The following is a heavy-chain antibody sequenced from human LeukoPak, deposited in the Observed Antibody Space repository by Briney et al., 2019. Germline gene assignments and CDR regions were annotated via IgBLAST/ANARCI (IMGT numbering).Heavy chain of an antibody. Sequence: PGGSLRLSCAASGFAFSSYDMHWVRQATGKGLEWVSAIGTAGDTYYPGSVMGRFTISRENAKNSLYLQMNSLRAGDTAVYYCARAYRGYYGSGSYYNDAFDIWGQGTMVTVSS. V-gene: IGHV3-13*04. CDR2: IGTAGDT. CDR1: GFAFSSYD. D-gene: IGHD3-10*01. J-gene: IGHJ3*02. CDR3: ARAYRGYYGSGSYYNDAFDI.